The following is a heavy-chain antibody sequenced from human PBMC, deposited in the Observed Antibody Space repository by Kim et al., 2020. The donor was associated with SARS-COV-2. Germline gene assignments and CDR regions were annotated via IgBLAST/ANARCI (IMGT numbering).Heavy chain of an antibody. CDR3: ASLRKPGDFDF. Sequence: SETLSLTCSVSGDSVTNNNYYWSWIRQPPGKGLQWIANVYYTGDTYSSPSLRSRVIISIDTSKNQFSLTLTFVTAADTALYFCASLRKPGDFDFWGQGTLLTVAS. V-gene: IGHV4-39*01. CDR1: GDSVTNNNYY. CDR2: VYYTGDT. J-gene: IGHJ4*02.